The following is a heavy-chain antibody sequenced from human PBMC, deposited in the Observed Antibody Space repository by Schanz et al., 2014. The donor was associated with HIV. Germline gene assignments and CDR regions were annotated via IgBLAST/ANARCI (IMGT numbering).Heavy chain of an antibody. Sequence: EALLLESGGGLVQPGGSLRLSCRGSEFPFSHNAMTWVRQAPGKGLEWLSTLSGSGDRTYYADSVKGRFMISRDNSNNTLYLQMNSLRAEDTAVYFCTRGRFLERGGMDVWGQGTAVTVSS. CDR3: TRGRFLERGGMDV. D-gene: IGHD3-3*01. CDR2: LSGSGDRT. V-gene: IGHV3-23*01. CDR1: EFPFSHNA. J-gene: IGHJ6*02.